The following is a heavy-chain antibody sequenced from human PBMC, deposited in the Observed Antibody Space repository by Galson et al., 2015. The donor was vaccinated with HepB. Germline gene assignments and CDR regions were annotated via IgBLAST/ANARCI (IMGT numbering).Heavy chain of an antibody. CDR2: IYPGDSDT. D-gene: IGHD2-2*01. Sequence: QSGAEVKKPGESLKISCQGSGYTFKSYWIGWVRQMPGKGLEWMGSIYPGDSDTRYSPSFQGQVTFTVDKAISTAYLQWTSLKASDTAMYYCARAPRRVVSPALRQQISVTKSGADDTWGQGTMVTVSS. V-gene: IGHV5-51*01. CDR3: ARAPRRVVSPALRQQISVTKSGADDT. CDR1: GYTFKSYW. J-gene: IGHJ3*01.